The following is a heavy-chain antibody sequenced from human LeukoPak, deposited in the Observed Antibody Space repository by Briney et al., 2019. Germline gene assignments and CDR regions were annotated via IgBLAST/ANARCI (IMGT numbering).Heavy chain of an antibody. V-gene: IGHV3-23*01. CDR1: GFTLRSYA. D-gene: IGHD6-19*01. J-gene: IGHJ3*02. CDR2: ISGSGGST. Sequence: GGSLRLSCAVSGFTLRSYAMSSVRQAPGKGLESVSAISGSGGSTYYADSVKGRFTISRDNSKNTLYLQMNSLRAEDTAVYYCANNSSDFDAFDIWGQGTMVTVSS. CDR3: ANNSSDFDAFDI.